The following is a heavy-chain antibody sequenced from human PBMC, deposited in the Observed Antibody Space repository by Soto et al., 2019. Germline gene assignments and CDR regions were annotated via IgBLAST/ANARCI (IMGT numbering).Heavy chain of an antibody. D-gene: IGHD1-26*01. Sequence: PWWSLRLSCSASVLDCSSEVMCWFRQAPGKGLEWVSSISGSGRTIYHADSMRGRFAISRDNSKNSLYLQLNNLRVDDTAVYYCAKVGPSYYYGMDVWGQGTTVTVSS. CDR3: AKVGPSYYYGMDV. CDR2: ISGSGRTI. J-gene: IGHJ6*02. CDR1: VLDCSSEV. V-gene: IGHV3-23*01.